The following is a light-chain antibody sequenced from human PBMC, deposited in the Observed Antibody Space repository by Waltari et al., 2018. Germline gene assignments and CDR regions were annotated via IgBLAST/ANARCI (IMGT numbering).Light chain of an antibody. J-gene: IGLJ2*01. Sequence: SSDLTQDPAVSVALGQTVRITCHGDSLRSYYPRWYQQTPGQAPVLVIYGKNNRPSGIPDRFSGSSSGNTASLTITGAQAEDEADYYCNSRDSSGNHVVFGGGTKLTVL. CDR1: SLRSYY. CDR3: NSRDSSGNHVV. V-gene: IGLV3-19*01. CDR2: GKN.